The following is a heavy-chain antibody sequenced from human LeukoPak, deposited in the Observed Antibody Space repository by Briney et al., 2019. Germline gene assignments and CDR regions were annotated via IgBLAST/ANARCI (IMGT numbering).Heavy chain of an antibody. CDR2: IIPIFGTA. J-gene: IGHJ4*02. D-gene: IGHD1-26*01. CDR3: ARGRSGSTFDY. CDR1: GYTFTGYY. Sequence: ASVKVSCKASGYTFTGYYMHWVRQAPGQGLEWMGGIIPIFGTANYAQKFQGRVTITADESTSTAYMELSSLRSEDTAVYYCARGRSGSTFDYWGQGTLVTVSS. V-gene: IGHV1-69*13.